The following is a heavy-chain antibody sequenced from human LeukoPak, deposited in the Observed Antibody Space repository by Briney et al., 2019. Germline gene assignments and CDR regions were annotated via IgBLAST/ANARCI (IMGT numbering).Heavy chain of an antibody. CDR1: GFSFDDFA. CDR2: ISSSSSTI. V-gene: IGHV3-48*01. D-gene: IGHD6-19*01. Sequence: GGSLRLSCAASGFSFDDFAMMWVRQAPGKGLEWVSYISSSSSTIYYADSVKGRFTISRDNAKNSLYLQMNSLRAEDTAVYYCARPQYSSGWLPSTEYFHHWGQGTLVTVSS. J-gene: IGHJ1*01. CDR3: ARPQYSSGWLPSTEYFHH.